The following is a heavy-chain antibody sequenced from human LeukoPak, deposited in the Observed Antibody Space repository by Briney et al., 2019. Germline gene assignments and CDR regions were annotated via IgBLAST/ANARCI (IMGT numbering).Heavy chain of an antibody. J-gene: IGHJ4*02. V-gene: IGHV3-23*01. CDR3: AKVSVFLRYFDLNPAGYYFDY. D-gene: IGHD3-9*01. CDR1: GFTFRSYA. CDR2: ISSSGGST. Sequence: GGSLRLSCAASGFTFRSYAMSWVRQAPGKGLKCVSAISSSGGSTYYADSVKGRFTISRDNSKNTLYLQMNSLRAEDTAVYYCAKVSVFLRYFDLNPAGYYFDYWGQGTLVTVSS.